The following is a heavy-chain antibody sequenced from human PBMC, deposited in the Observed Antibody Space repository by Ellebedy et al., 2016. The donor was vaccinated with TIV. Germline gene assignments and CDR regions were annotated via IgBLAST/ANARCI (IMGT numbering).Heavy chain of an antibody. V-gene: IGHV1-18*01. CDR1: GYTLTTYG. Sequence: ASVKVSXXASGYTLTTYGLSWVRQPPGQGLEWLGWISANNGNTRYAQKFQGRVTMTSDLSTNTAYMELISLTPEDTAIYYCARGEDVWGPGTTVTVSS. J-gene: IGHJ6*02. CDR2: ISANNGNT. CDR3: ARGEDV.